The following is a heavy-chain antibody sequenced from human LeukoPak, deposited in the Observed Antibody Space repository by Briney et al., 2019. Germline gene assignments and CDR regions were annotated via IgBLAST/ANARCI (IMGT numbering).Heavy chain of an antibody. Sequence: SETLSLTCTVSGGSISSGGYSWSWIRQHPGKGLEWIGYIYYSGSTYYNPSLKSRVTISVDTSKNQFSLKLSSVTAAGTAVYYCARATSIYSLYWFDPWGQGTLVTVSS. CDR1: GGSISSGGYS. V-gene: IGHV4-31*03. J-gene: IGHJ5*02. D-gene: IGHD1-26*01. CDR3: ARATSIYSLYWFDP. CDR2: IYYSGST.